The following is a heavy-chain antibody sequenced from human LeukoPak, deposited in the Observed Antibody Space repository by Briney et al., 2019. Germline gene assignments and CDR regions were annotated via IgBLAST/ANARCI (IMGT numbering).Heavy chain of an antibody. D-gene: IGHD2/OR15-2a*01. J-gene: IGHJ4*02. V-gene: IGHV3-33*01. Sequence: TGGSLRLSCAASGFTFSSYGMHWVRQAPGKALEWVAVIWYDGSNKYYADSVKGRFTISRDNSKNTLYLQMNSLRAEDTAVYYCARTTPFHPFDYWGQGTLVTVSS. CDR3: ARTTPFHPFDY. CDR1: GFTFSSYG. CDR2: IWYDGSNK.